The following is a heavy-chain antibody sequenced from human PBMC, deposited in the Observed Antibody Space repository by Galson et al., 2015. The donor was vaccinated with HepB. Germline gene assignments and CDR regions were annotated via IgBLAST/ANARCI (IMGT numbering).Heavy chain of an antibody. D-gene: IGHD3-22*01. CDR2: IEEDGNTQ. Sequence: SLRLSCAASGFTFSSYWMTWVRQAPGKGLEWVANIEEDGNTQNYVDSVKGRFTISRDNAKNSLYLQMNSLTAEDTAMCYCANFYHSSGWYAFDMLVQGTMVTVSS. J-gene: IGHJ3*02. CDR3: ANFYHSSGWYAFDM. CDR1: GFTFSSYW. V-gene: IGHV3-7*03.